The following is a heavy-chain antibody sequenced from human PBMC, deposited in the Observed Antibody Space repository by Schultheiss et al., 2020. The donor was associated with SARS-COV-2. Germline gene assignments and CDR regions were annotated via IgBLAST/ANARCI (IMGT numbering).Heavy chain of an antibody. D-gene: IGHD4-17*01. V-gene: IGHV3-48*03. J-gene: IGHJ1*01. CDR2: ISSSGSTI. CDR3: ARGGTPYGQRGMEYFKH. Sequence: GGSLRLSCSASGFTFSSYEMNWVRQAPGKGLEWVSYISSSGSTIYYADSVKGRFTISRDNAKNSLYLQMNSLRAEDTAVYYCARGGTPYGQRGMEYFKHWGRGTLVTVSS. CDR1: GFTFSSYE.